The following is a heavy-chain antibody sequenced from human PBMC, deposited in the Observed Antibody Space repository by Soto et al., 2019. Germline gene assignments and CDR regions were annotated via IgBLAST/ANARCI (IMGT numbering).Heavy chain of an antibody. D-gene: IGHD3-3*01. CDR1: GFTFTNYG. V-gene: IGHV3-30*03. CDR3: ARVTIFLVSVPSDGNGMDV. J-gene: IGHJ6*02. Sequence: QVQLEESGGGVVQPGRSLTLTCAASGFTFTNYGMNWVRQAPGKGLEWVAVISYDGNTKHHADSVKGRFSISRDNSTNALSLEMNSLRVEDTAVYYCARVTIFLVSVPSDGNGMDVWGQGTSVSVSS. CDR2: ISYDGNTK.